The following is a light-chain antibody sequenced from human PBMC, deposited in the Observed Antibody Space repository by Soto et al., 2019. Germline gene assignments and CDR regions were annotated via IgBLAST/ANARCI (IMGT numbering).Light chain of an antibody. Sequence: EIVWAQSPATRAVSPEERVTLSCRATQTIGNKLAWYLQRSGQAPRLLMYGASARATDIPARFSGSGSGTEFTLTITGLQSEDFAVYYCQRRSNWPITLGQGTRLEIK. V-gene: IGKV3-15*01. CDR3: QRRSNWPIT. CDR2: GAS. J-gene: IGKJ5*01. CDR1: QTIGNK.